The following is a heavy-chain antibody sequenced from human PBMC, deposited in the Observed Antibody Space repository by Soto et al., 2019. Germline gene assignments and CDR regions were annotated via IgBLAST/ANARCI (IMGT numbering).Heavy chain of an antibody. CDR1: GGSISSSSYY. CDR2: IYYSGST. V-gene: IGHV4-39*01. J-gene: IGHJ4*02. Sequence: SETLSLTCTVSGGSISSSSYYWGWIRQPPGKGLEWIGSIYYSGSTYYNPSLKSRVTISVDTSKNQSSLKLGSVTAADTAVYYCARTREDYDILTGPVPYFDYWGQGTLVTVSS. D-gene: IGHD3-9*01. CDR3: ARTREDYDILTGPVPYFDY.